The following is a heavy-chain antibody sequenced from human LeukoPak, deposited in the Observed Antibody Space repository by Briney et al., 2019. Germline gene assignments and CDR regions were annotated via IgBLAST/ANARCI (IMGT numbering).Heavy chain of an antibody. V-gene: IGHV1-69*13. Sequence: ASVKVSCKASGGTFSSYAISWVRQAPGQGLEWMGGIIPIFGTANYAQKFQGRVTITADESTSTAYMELSSLRSEDTAVYYCARRLITIFGNDFDIWGQGTMVTVSS. J-gene: IGHJ3*02. CDR1: GGTFSSYA. CDR3: ARRLITIFGNDFDI. CDR2: IIPIFGTA. D-gene: IGHD3-3*01.